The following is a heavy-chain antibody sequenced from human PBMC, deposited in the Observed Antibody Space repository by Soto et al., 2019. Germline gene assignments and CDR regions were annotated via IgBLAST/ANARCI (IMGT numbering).Heavy chain of an antibody. Sequence: SETLSLTCTVSGGSISSSSYYWGWIRQPPGKGLEWIGSIYYSGSTYYNPSLKSRVTISVDTSKNQFSLKLSSVTAADTAVYYCARRAGRALFDYWGQGTLVTVSS. J-gene: IGHJ4*02. V-gene: IGHV4-39*01. CDR2: IYYSGST. CDR1: GGSISSSSYY. CDR3: ARRAGRALFDY.